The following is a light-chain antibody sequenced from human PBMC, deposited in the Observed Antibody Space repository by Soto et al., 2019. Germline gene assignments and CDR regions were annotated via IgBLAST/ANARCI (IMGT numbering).Light chain of an antibody. CDR1: QSVSSY. CDR2: GAS. V-gene: IGKV3-11*01. Sequence: EIVLTQSPDTLSLSPGERATLSCMASQSVSSYLVWYQQKPGQAPRLLILGASNRATGIPARFSGSGSGTDFTLTISSLEPEDFAVYYCQQRSSWPITFGQGTRLEI. J-gene: IGKJ5*01. CDR3: QQRSSWPIT.